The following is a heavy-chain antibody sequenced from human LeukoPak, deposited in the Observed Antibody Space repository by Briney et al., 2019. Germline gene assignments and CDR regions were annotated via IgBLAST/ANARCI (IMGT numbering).Heavy chain of an antibody. J-gene: IGHJ4*02. CDR3: ARGRATTLDY. V-gene: IGHV3-30-3*01. CDR2: ISYDGSNK. D-gene: IGHD5-12*01. CDR1: GFTFSSYA. Sequence: GRSLRLSCAASGFTFSSYAMHWVRQAPGKGLEWVAVISYDGSNKYYADSVKGRFTISRDNSKNTLYLQMNSLRAEDTAVYYCARGRATTLDYWGQGTLSPSPQ.